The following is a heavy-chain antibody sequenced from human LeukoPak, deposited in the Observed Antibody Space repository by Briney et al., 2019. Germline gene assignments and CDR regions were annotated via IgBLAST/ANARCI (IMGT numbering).Heavy chain of an antibody. CDR1: GFPFSSYS. J-gene: IGHJ4*02. D-gene: IGHD4-17*01. CDR2: ISSSTSYI. CDR3: ARAGGSTVSHSDY. V-gene: IGHV3-21*01. Sequence: PGGSLRLSCAASGFPFSSYSMTWVRQAPGKGLEWVSSISSSTSYIYYADSVKGRFTISKDNAKNSLYLQMNSLRAEDTAVYYCARAGGSTVSHSDYWGQGTLVTVSS.